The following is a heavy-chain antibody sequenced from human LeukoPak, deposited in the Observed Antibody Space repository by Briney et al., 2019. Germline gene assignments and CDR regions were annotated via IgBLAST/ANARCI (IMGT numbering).Heavy chain of an antibody. CDR2: ISSSSSYI. Sequence: GGSLRLSCAASGFTFSSYSMNWVRQAPGKGLEWVSSISSSSSYIYYADSVKGRFTISRDNAKNSLYLQMNSLRAEDTAVYYCARDRIAAAVTSDAFDIWGQGTMVTVSS. CDR3: ARDRIAAAVTSDAFDI. D-gene: IGHD6-13*01. V-gene: IGHV3-21*01. CDR1: GFTFSSYS. J-gene: IGHJ3*02.